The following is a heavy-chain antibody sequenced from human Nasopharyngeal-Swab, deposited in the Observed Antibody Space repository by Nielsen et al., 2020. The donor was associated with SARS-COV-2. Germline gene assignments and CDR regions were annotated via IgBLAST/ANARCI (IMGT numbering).Heavy chain of an antibody. Sequence: WIRQPPGKGLEWIGRLYTSGTTNYNPSLKSRFTISEDTSKDQFSLKLTSVTAADTAVYYCARAILNLGRGDYMDVWGKGTTVTVSS. D-gene: IGHD1-1*01. V-gene: IGHV4-61*02. CDR2: LYTSGTT. CDR3: ARAILNLGRGDYMDV. J-gene: IGHJ6*03.